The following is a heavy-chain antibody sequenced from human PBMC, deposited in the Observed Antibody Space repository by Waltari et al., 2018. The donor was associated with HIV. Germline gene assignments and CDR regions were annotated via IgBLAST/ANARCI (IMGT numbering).Heavy chain of an antibody. D-gene: IGHD1-26*01. CDR3: ATGGGTTSIQLYDVDV. CDR1: GYTLPELS. J-gene: IGHJ6*02. CDR2: VDPEDDET. Sequence: QVQLIQSGAEVKKPGASVKVSCKVFGYTLPELSMHWVRQAPGKGLEWMGGVDPEDDETIYAQKFQGRVTMTEDTSTDSAYMELSSLTSEDTAVYYCATGGGTTSIQLYDVDVWGQGTTVTVSS. V-gene: IGHV1-24*01.